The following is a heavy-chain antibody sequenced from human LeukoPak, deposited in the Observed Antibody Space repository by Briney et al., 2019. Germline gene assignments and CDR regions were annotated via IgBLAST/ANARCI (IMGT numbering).Heavy chain of an antibody. CDR3: AVGGGAPHV. CDR1: GFTFSSHS. D-gene: IGHD3-16*01. Sequence: PGGSLRLSCAASGFTFSSHSMNWVRQAPGKGLEWVSSLSGSSSYIYYADSVKGRFTISRDNAKNSLYLQMNSLRAEDTALYYCAVGGGAPHVWGQGTMVTVSS. CDR2: LSGSSSYI. V-gene: IGHV3-21*01. J-gene: IGHJ3*01.